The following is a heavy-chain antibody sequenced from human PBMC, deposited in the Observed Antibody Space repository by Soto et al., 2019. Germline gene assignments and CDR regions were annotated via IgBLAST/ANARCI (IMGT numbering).Heavy chain of an antibody. Sequence: QITLKESGPTPVKPTQTLRLTCTFSGFSLSTSGVSVGWIRQPPGKALEWLALIYWDDDKRYSPSLKSRLTIAKDTSKNQVVLTMTNMDPVDTATYCCAHSGRVLSPFDSWGQGTLVTVSS. CDR2: IYWDDDK. CDR1: GFSLSTSGVS. J-gene: IGHJ4*02. D-gene: IGHD2-15*01. CDR3: AHSGRVLSPFDS. V-gene: IGHV2-5*02.